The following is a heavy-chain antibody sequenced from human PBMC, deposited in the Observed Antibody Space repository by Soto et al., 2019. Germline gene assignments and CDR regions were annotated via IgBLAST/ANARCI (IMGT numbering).Heavy chain of an antibody. V-gene: IGHV4-59*08. CDR1: GGSISSYY. CDR2: IYYSGST. CDR3: ARHIVVVVAATNGAPTRANSGGMDV. Sequence: QVQLQESGPGLVKPSETLSLTCTVSGGSISSYYWSWIRQPPGKGLEWIGYIYYSGSTNYNPSLKSRDTISVDTSKNQFSLKLSSVTAADTAVYYCARHIVVVVAATNGAPTRANSGGMDVWGQGTTVTVSS. J-gene: IGHJ6*02. D-gene: IGHD2-15*01.